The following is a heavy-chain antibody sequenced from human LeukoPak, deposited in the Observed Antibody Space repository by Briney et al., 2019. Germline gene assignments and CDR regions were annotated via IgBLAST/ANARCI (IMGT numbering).Heavy chain of an antibody. V-gene: IGHV4-59*01. CDR3: ARDQGYDFWSGYYGYNWFDP. CDR2: IYYTGST. CDR1: GGSISSYY. Sequence: PSETLSLTCTVSGGSISSYYWSWIRQPPGKGLEWIGYIYYTGSTSYNPSLKSRVTISMDTSKNQFSLKLSSVTAADTAVYYCARDQGYDFWSGYYGYNWFDPWGQGTLVTVSS. D-gene: IGHD3-3*01. J-gene: IGHJ5*02.